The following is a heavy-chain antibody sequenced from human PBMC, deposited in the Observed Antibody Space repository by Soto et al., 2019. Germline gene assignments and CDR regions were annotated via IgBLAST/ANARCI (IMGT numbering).Heavy chain of an antibody. V-gene: IGHV1-18*01. CDR1: GYTFSTYG. CDR2: ISAYNDNT. CDR3: ARDHDYRWASYRYWTPSYYCLFV. Sequence: ASVKVSCKASGYTFSTYGISWVLQAPGQGLEWMGWISAYNDNTNYAQKFQGRVTMTTDRSTSTAYMELRSLRSDDTAVYYCARDHDYRWASYRYWTPSYYCLFVWG. J-gene: IGHJ6*02. D-gene: IGHD3-16*02.